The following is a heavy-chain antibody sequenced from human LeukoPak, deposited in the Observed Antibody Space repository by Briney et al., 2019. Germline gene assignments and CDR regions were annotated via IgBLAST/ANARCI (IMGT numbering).Heavy chain of an antibody. V-gene: IGHV1-18*01. Sequence: GASVKVSCKASGYTFTNYAITWVRQASGHGLEWMGWISPYNGYTNYAQKFQGRVTMTTDTSTRTAYMELRSLRSDDTAVYYCARDGDSRSGWYDSYYYMDVWGKGTTVTVSS. CDR2: ISPYNGYT. CDR1: GYTFTNYA. CDR3: ARDGDSRSGWYDSYYYMDV. J-gene: IGHJ6*03. D-gene: IGHD6-19*01.